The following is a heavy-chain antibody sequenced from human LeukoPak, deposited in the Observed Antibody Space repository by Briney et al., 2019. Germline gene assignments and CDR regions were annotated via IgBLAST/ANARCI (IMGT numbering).Heavy chain of an antibody. J-gene: IGHJ6*02. CDR1: GYTFTSYA. CDR3: ARGGYYPFYYYYGMGV. V-gene: IGHV7-4-1*02. Sequence: ASVKVSCKASGYTFTSYAMNWVRQAPGQRLEWMGWINTNTGNPTYAQGFTGRFVFSLDTSVSTAYLQISSLKAEDTAVYYCARGGYYPFYYYYGMGVWGQGTAVTVSS. D-gene: IGHD3-22*01. CDR2: INTNTGNP.